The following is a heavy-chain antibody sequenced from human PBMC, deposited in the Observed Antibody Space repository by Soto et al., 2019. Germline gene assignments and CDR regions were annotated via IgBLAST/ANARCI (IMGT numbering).Heavy chain of an antibody. CDR3: AKLMEPTYYFDY. CDR2: ISYDGSNK. J-gene: IGHJ4*02. Sequence: GGSLRLSCAASGFTFSSYGMHWVRQAPGKGLEWVAVISYDGSNKYYADSVKGRFTISRDNSKNTLYLQMNSLRAEDTAVYYCAKLMEPTYYFDYWGQGTPVTVSS. D-gene: IGHD1-1*01. CDR1: GFTFSSYG. V-gene: IGHV3-30*18.